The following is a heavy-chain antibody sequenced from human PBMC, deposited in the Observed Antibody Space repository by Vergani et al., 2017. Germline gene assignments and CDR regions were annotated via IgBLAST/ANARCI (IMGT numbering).Heavy chain of an antibody. CDR3: ATKSXGTPGCQIGYFRE. J-gene: IGHJ1*01. V-gene: IGHV3-30*02. Sequence: QVQLVESGGGVVQPGGSLILSCAASGFTFSSYGMHWVRQAPGKGLEWVAFIRYDGSNKYYADSVKGRFTISRDNSKSTLYLQMNSLRTEDTAVYYCATKSXGTPGCQIGYFREWGQGTLVTVSS. D-gene: IGHD1-1*01. CDR1: GFTFSSYG. CDR2: IRYDGSNK.